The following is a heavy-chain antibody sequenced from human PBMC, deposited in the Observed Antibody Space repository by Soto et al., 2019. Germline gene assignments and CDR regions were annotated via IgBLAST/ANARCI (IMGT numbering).Heavy chain of an antibody. CDR1: GGTFSGNA. J-gene: IGHJ6*02. Sequence: QVQLVQSGSEVKKPGSSVKVSCKASGGTFSGNAFSWVRQAPGQGLEWVGGIIPMFGTANYAQKFQDRVTFTADKSTNIVYMEVSSLRSEDTAVYYCAKGPPPDYAKDVWGQGTAVTVSS. CDR3: AKGPPPDYAKDV. V-gene: IGHV1-69*06. CDR2: IIPMFGTA.